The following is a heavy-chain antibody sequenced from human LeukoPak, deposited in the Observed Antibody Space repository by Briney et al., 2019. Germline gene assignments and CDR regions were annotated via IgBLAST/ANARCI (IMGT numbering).Heavy chain of an antibody. V-gene: IGHV4-30-4*01. Sequence: SQTLSLTCTVSGASIRSGDYYWSWIRQPPGKGLEWIGYIYDSGSTYYNPSLKSRITKSVDTSENRFSLKLSSVTATDTAVYYCARDCSGGSCYGAFDIWGQGTMVTVYS. J-gene: IGHJ3*02. CDR3: ARDCSGGSCYGAFDI. CDR2: IYDSGST. D-gene: IGHD2-15*01. CDR1: GASIRSGDYY.